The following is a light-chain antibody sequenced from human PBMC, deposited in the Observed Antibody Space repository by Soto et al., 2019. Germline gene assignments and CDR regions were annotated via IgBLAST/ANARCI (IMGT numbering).Light chain of an antibody. Sequence: DIHMTQSPSTLPASVGDRVTITCRASQSISNWLAWYQQKPGKAPNLLIYAASSLQSGVPSRFSGSGSGTEFTLTISSLQPEDFATYYCLQHNSYPWTFGQGTKVDIK. CDR2: AAS. CDR1: QSISNW. V-gene: IGKV1-5*01. CDR3: LQHNSYPWT. J-gene: IGKJ1*01.